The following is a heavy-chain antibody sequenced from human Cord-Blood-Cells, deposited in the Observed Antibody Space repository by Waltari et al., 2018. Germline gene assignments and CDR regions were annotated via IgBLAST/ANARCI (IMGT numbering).Heavy chain of an antibody. V-gene: IGHV4-34*01. CDR3: ARRHYTVVTPFDY. CDR1: GGSLSGYY. D-gene: IGHD2-21*02. CDR2: SNHSGST. Sequence: QVQLQQWGAGLLKPSETLSLTCAVYGGSLSGYYWSWIRQPPGKGLEWIGESNHSGSTNYNPSLKSRVTISVDTSKNQFSLKLSSVTAADTAVYYCARRHYTVVTPFDYWGQGTLVTVSS. J-gene: IGHJ4*02.